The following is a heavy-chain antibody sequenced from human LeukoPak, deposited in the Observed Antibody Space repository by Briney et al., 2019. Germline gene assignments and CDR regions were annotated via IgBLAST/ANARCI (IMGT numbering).Heavy chain of an antibody. D-gene: IGHD6-6*01. V-gene: IGHV4-34*01. J-gene: IGHJ5*02. CDR2: LNQNAAT. Sequence: SETLSLTCAVSGGSIRGYYWSWVRQSPGKGLEWIGDLNQNAATDYNPSLKSRVTMSIDSSKNQISLNVTAATDADTAIYHCARGRTRLSWLDPWGQGTLVTVSS. CDR1: GGSIRGYY. CDR3: ARGRTRLSWLDP.